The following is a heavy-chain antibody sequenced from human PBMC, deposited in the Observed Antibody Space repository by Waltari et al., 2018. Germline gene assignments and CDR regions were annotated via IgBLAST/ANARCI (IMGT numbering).Heavy chain of an antibody. CDR1: GFTFRSSW. V-gene: IGHV3-7*01. D-gene: IGHD1-26*01. CDR2: RNQVGGAL. Sequence: EEQLVESGGGLVQPGGSLRLSCAASGFTFRSSWMSWVRQAPGKGLEGVANRNQVGGALFYVDSVKGRFTISRDNAKNSLFLQMDNLRAEDTAVYYCARDYLFFDLWGRGTLVSVSS. CDR3: ARDYLFFDL. J-gene: IGHJ2*01.